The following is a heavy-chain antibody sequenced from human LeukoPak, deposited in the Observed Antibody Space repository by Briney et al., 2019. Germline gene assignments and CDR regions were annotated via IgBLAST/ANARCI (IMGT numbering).Heavy chain of an antibody. J-gene: IGHJ4*02. CDR3: ARGRMRYYFDF. D-gene: IGHD2-8*01. CDR1: GFTFDSYS. Sequence: GGSLRLSCAASGFTFDSYSMNRVRQAPGKGLEWVSCISGRSSTIYYADSVKGRFTISRDNAKDSLYLQMNSLRADDTAVYYCARGRMRYYFDFWGQGSLVTVSS. CDR2: ISGRSSTI. V-gene: IGHV3-48*01.